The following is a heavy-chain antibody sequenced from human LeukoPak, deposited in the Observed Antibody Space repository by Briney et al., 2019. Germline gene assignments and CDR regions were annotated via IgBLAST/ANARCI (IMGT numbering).Heavy chain of an antibody. Sequence: ASVTVSCKASGYTFTSYDINWVRQAPGQGLEWMGWMNPNSGNTGYAQKFQGRVTMTRNTSISTAYMELSSLRSEDTAVYYCARARQEYYYDSSGYYYGRYYYYMDVWGKGTTVTISS. J-gene: IGHJ6*03. CDR3: ARARQEYYYDSSGYYYGRYYYYMDV. V-gene: IGHV1-8*01. D-gene: IGHD3-22*01. CDR2: MNPNSGNT. CDR1: GYTFTSYD.